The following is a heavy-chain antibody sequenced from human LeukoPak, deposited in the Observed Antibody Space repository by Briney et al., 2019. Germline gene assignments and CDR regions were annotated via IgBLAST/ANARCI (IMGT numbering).Heavy chain of an antibody. CDR2: MNPNSGNT. CDR1: GYTFTSYD. Sequence: ASVKVSCKASGYTFTSYDINWVRQATGQGLEWMGWMNPNSGNTGYAQKFQGRVTMTEDTSTDTAYMELSSLRSEDTAVYYCATDQSRNNYYDSSGLPYYYMDVWGKGTTVTVSS. D-gene: IGHD3-22*01. J-gene: IGHJ6*03. CDR3: ATDQSRNNYYDSSGLPYYYMDV. V-gene: IGHV1-8*02.